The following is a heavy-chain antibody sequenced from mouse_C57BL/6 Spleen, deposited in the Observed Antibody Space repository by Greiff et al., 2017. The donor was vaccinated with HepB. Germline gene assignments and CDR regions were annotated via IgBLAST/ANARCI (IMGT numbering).Heavy chain of an antibody. V-gene: IGHV5-17*01. Sequence: EVMLVESGGGLVKPGGSLKLSCAASGFTFSDYGMHWVRQAPEKGLEWVAYISSGSSTIYYADTVKGRFTISRDNAKNTLFLQMTSLSSEDTAMYYCERPGITTDWYFDVWGTGTTVTVSS. CDR2: ISSGSSTI. CDR3: ERPGITTDWYFDV. D-gene: IGHD1-1*01. CDR1: GFTFSDYG. J-gene: IGHJ1*03.